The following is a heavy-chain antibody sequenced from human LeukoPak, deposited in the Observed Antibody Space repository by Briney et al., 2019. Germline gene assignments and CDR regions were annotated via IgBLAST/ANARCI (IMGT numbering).Heavy chain of an antibody. CDR2: ISGSGGST. CDR3: ANAVAGIIITMVRGVRSTFDY. Sequence: GGSLRLSCAASGFTFSSYAMSWVRQAPGKGLEWVSAISGSGGSTYYADSVKGRFTISRDNSKNTLYLQMNSLRAEDTAVYYCANAVAGIIITMVRGVRSTFDYWGQGTLVTVSS. J-gene: IGHJ4*02. V-gene: IGHV3-23*01. CDR1: GFTFSSYA. D-gene: IGHD3-10*01.